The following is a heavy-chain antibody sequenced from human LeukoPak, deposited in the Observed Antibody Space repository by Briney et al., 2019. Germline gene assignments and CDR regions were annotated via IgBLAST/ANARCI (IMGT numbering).Heavy chain of an antibody. CDR2: INTDGSRI. CDR1: GFTFSNYW. D-gene: IGHD5-12*01. Sequence: GGSLRLSCAASGFTFSNYWMHWVRQAPGKGLVWVSRINTDGSRITYADSVKGRFTISRDNSKNTLYLQMNSLRAEDTAVYYCARDRGYDHFDYWGQGTLVTVSS. V-gene: IGHV3-74*01. CDR3: ARDRGYDHFDY. J-gene: IGHJ4*02.